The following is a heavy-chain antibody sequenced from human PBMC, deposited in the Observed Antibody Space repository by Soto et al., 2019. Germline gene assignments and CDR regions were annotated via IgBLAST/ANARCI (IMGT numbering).Heavy chain of an antibody. D-gene: IGHD2-15*01. CDR3: ARARCSSGQCCYFDY. V-gene: IGHV3-64*02. CDR2: ISRSGVRT. J-gene: IGHJ4*02. Sequence: EVQLVESGEGLVQPGGSLRLSCAASGFTFSSYNIHWIRQAPGKGLEFVSAISRSGVRTYYADSVKGRFTITRDNSKNTVWLQMGSLRAEDMAVYYCARARCSSGQCCYFDYWGRGALVSVSS. CDR1: GFTFSSYN.